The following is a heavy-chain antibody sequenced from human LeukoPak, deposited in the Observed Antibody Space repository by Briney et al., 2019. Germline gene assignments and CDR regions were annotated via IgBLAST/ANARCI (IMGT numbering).Heavy chain of an antibody. CDR2: IYSGGST. J-gene: IGHJ4*02. Sequence: GGSLRLSCAASGFTLSDYYMSWIRQAPGKGLEWVSVIYSGGSTYYADSVKGRFTISRDNSKNTLYLQMNSLRAEDTAVYYCARRHSNWGQGTLVTVSS. D-gene: IGHD3-3*01. CDR1: GFTLSDYY. V-gene: IGHV3-53*01. CDR3: ARRHSN.